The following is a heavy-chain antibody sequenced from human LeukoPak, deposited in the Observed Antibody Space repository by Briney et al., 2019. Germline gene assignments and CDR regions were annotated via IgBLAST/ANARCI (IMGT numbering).Heavy chain of an antibody. Sequence: GGSLRLSCAASGFIFSDYYMSWIRQAPGKGLEWISYISTTSGFTKYADSVKGRFINSRDNAKNTLYLQMNTLGVDDTAVYYCARDISRSPRDYWGQGTLVTVSS. V-gene: IGHV3-11*06. J-gene: IGHJ4*02. CDR3: ARDISRSPRDY. CDR1: GFIFSDYY. CDR2: ISTTSGFT. D-gene: IGHD3-9*01.